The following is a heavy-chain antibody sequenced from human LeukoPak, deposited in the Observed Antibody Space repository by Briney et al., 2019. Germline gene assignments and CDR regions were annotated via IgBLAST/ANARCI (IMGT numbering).Heavy chain of an antibody. V-gene: IGHV3-30*04. Sequence: GGSLRLSCAASGFTFSSYSMDWVRQAPGKGLEWVAVVSSDGSDKYYAESVKGRFTISRDNSKNTLYLQMNSRRAEDTAVYYCARPTVTTSRRSGFDYWGQGTLVTVSS. CDR1: GFTFSSYS. D-gene: IGHD4-17*01. J-gene: IGHJ4*02. CDR3: ARPTVTTSRRSGFDY. CDR2: VSSDGSDK.